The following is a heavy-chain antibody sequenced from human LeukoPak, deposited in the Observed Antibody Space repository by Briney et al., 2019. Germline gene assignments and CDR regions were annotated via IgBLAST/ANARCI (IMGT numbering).Heavy chain of an antibody. V-gene: IGHV1-18*01. CDR3: ARDPKSRFTGMDV. CDR2: ISAYNGDT. D-gene: IGHD3-10*01. J-gene: IGHJ6*02. CDR1: GYTFITYG. Sequence: ASVKVSCKASGYTFITYGISWVRQAPGQGLEWMGWISAYNGDTNYAQKFQGRVTMTTDTSTSTVYMELGSLRSDDTAVYYCARDPKSRFTGMDVWGQGTTVTVSS.